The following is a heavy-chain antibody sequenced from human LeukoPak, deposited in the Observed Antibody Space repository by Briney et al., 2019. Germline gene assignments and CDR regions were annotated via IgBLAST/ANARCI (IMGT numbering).Heavy chain of an antibody. CDR3: AREVTPYY. CDR1: GFIFSSYG. Sequence: GGSLRLSCAASGFIFSSYGMHWVRQAPGKGLEWVAFIRYDGSNKYYADSVKGRFTISRDNAKNSLYLQMNSLRAEDTAVYYCAREVTPYYWGQGTLVTVSS. D-gene: IGHD2-21*02. V-gene: IGHV3-30*02. J-gene: IGHJ4*02. CDR2: IRYDGSNK.